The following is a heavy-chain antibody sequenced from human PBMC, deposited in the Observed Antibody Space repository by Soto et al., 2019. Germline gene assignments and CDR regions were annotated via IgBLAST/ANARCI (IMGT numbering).Heavy chain of an antibody. CDR3: ARPKWTNDYGRGVLDY. Sequence: QVQLVQSGAAVKKPGSSVKVSCKASGGTFISYAISWVRQAPGQGLEWMGGIIPIFGTANYAQKFQGRVTITADEATSTAYMELSSLRSEDTAVYYCARPKWTNDYGRGVLDYWGQGTLVTVSS. CDR2: IIPIFGTA. D-gene: IGHD4-17*01. CDR1: GGTFISYA. J-gene: IGHJ4*02. V-gene: IGHV1-69*01.